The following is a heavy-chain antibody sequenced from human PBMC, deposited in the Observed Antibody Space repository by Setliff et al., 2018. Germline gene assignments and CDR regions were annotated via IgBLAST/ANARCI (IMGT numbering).Heavy chain of an antibody. CDR1: GYTFTSNW. D-gene: IGHD2-2*01. CDR3: ARFGGSCSSSSCYASDL. V-gene: IGHV5-51*01. CDR2: VYPGDSDT. Sequence: PGESLKISCKASGYTFTSNWIAWVRQMPGKGLEWMGLVYPGDSDTRYSPSFQGQVTISADKSISAAYLQWSSLRSDDTAVYFCARFGGSCSSSSCYASDLWGQGTRVTVSS. J-gene: IGHJ3*01.